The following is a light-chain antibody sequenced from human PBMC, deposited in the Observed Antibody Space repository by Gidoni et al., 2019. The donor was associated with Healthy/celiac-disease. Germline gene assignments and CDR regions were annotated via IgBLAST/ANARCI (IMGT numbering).Light chain of an antibody. CDR2: AAS. Sequence: DIKMTQSTSSVSASVGDRVTITCRASQGISSWLAWYQQKQEKAHKLQIYAASSLQSGVPSRFSGSGSGTDFNLTISSLQHEDFATYYCQQTNSLPPLTFGGXTKVEIK. J-gene: IGKJ4*01. CDR1: QGISSW. V-gene: IGKV1D-12*01. CDR3: QQTNSLPPLT.